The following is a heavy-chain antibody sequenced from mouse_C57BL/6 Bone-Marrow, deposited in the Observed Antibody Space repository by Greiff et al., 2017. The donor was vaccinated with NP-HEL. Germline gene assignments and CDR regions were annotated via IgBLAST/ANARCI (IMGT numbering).Heavy chain of an antibody. D-gene: IGHD2-2*01. CDR3: ARFGYDPWFAY. CDR1: GYTFTSYW. CDR2: IYPSDSET. V-gene: IGHV1-61*01. Sequence: VQLQQPGAELVRPGSSVKLSCKASGYTFTSYWMDWVKQRPGQGLEWIGNIYPSDSETHYNQKFKDKATLTVDKSSSTAYMQLSSLTSEYSAVYYCARFGYDPWFAYWGQGTLVTVSA. J-gene: IGHJ3*01.